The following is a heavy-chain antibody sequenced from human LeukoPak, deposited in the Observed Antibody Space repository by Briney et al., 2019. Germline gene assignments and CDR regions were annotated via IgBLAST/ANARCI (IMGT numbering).Heavy chain of an antibody. CDR2: IYPGDSDT. J-gene: IGHJ3*02. V-gene: IGHV5-51*01. Sequence: GESLKISCKASGYSFTSYWIGWVRQMPGKGLEWMGIIYPGDSDTRYSPSFQGQVTISADKSISTAYLQWSSLKASDTAMYYCARHRTVTTYAFDIWGQGTMVTVSS. CDR1: GYSFTSYW. D-gene: IGHD4-11*01. CDR3: ARHRTVTTYAFDI.